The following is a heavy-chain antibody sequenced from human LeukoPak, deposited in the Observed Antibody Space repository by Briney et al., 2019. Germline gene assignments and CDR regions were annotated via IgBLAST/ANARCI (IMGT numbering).Heavy chain of an antibody. CDR2: INPSGGST. J-gene: IGHJ4*02. CDR1: GYTFTGYY. CDR3: ARVGPADADEDSY. V-gene: IGHV1-46*01. Sequence: EASVKISCKASGYTFTGYYMHWVRQAPGQGLEWMGIINPSGGSTSYAQKFQGRVTMTRDTSTSTVYMELSSLRSEDTAVYYCARVGPADADEDSYWGQGTLVTVSS.